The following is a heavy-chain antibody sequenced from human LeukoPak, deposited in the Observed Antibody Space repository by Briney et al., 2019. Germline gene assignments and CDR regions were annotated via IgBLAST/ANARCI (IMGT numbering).Heavy chain of an antibody. D-gene: IGHD3-3*01. J-gene: IGHJ4*02. CDR1: GGSYSRYY. V-gene: IGHV4-34*01. CDR3: SGQTYYDFWSGYSWPPKIDY. Sequence: SETLSLTCAVYGGSYSRYYWSWIRHPPGKGLEGIGEINHSGSTKYNPALTSRVTISVGPAQNHFLLEPNSVTAADTGVVFCSGQTYYDFWSGYSWPPKIDYWGQGTLVTVSS. CDR2: INHSGST.